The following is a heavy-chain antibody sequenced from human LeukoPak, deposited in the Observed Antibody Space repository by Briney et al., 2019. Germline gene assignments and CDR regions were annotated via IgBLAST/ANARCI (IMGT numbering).Heavy chain of an antibody. D-gene: IGHD1-26*01. CDR3: ATGYYHLLPFVY. J-gene: IGHJ4*01. CDR2: VDPEDGQT. Sequence: ASVTHSCKGSGYTITDNYIHWVRQAPEKGLEWVGRVDPEDGQTFFPETLQGRVTIMADTSTDTTYLELRSLRSDDTAVYYCATGYYHLLPFVYWGEGTLVTVSS. CDR1: GYTITDNY. V-gene: IGHV1-69-2*01.